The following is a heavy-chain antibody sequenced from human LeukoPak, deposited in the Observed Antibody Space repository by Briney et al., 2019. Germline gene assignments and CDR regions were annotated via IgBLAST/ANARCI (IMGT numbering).Heavy chain of an antibody. CDR3: ARWSDSSGINFDY. Sequence: GESLKISCKGSGYSFTSYWIGWVRQMPGKGLEWMGIIYPGDSDTRYSPSFQCQVTISADKSISTAYLQWSSLKASDTAMYYCARWSDSSGINFDYWGQGTLVTVSS. J-gene: IGHJ4*02. V-gene: IGHV5-51*01. D-gene: IGHD3-22*01. CDR2: IYPGDSDT. CDR1: GYSFTSYW.